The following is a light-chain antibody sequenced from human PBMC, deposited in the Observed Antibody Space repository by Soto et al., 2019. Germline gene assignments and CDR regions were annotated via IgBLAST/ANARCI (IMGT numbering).Light chain of an antibody. J-gene: IGKJ1*01. CDR3: QQYNSYLWT. V-gene: IGKV1-5*01. Sequence: DIQLTQSPSTLSASVGDRVTLTCLASQSISSRLDWYQQKPGKAPKLLIYAASSLESGVPSRFSGSGSGTEFTLTISSLQPDDFATYYCQQYNSYLWTFGEGTKVDI. CDR2: AAS. CDR1: QSISSR.